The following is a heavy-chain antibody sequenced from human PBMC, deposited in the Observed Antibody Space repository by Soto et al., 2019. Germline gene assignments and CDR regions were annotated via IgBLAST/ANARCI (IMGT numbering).Heavy chain of an antibody. CDR1: GFTFSSYA. CDR2: ISCSGGST. V-gene: IGHV3-43*01. J-gene: IGHJ6*02. Sequence: PGGSLRLSCAASGFTFSSYAMSWVRQAPGKGLEWVSVISCSGGSTYYADSVKGRFTISRDNSKNSLYLQMNSLRTEDTALYYCAKDMWEYGSGSYYKYYYDMDVWGQGTTVTVSS. CDR3: AKDMWEYGSGSYYKYYYDMDV. D-gene: IGHD3-10*01.